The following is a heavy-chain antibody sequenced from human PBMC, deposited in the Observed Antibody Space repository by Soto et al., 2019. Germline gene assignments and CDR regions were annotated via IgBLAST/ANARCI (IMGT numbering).Heavy chain of an antibody. V-gene: IGHV3-13*01. Sequence: GGSLRLSCAASGFTFSSYDMHWVRQATGKGLEWVSAIGTAGDTYYPGSVKGRFTNSRENVKKSLYLQMNSLRAGDTAVYYWARSGGYYYYYMDVWGKGTTVTVSS. CDR3: ARSGGYYYYYMDV. CDR2: IGTAGDT. CDR1: GFTFSSYD. J-gene: IGHJ6*03.